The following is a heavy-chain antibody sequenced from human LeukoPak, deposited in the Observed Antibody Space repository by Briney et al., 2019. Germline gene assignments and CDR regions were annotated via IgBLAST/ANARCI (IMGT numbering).Heavy chain of an antibody. CDR3: ARDQQQWLTGDFDY. CDR2: IWYDGSNR. D-gene: IGHD6-19*01. J-gene: IGHJ4*02. CDR1: GFIFKTYA. V-gene: IGHV3-33*01. Sequence: GGSLRLSCAPSGFIFKTYAMHWVRQAPGKGLEWVAVIWYDGSNRYYADSVKGRFTISRDNSKNTLYLQMNSLRAEDTAVYYCARDQQQWLTGDFDYWGQGTLVTVSS.